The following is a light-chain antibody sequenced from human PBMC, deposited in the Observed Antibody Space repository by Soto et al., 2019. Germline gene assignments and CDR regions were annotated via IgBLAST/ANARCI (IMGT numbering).Light chain of an antibody. V-gene: IGKV3-15*01. CDR3: QRYNNWPLT. CDR2: DTS. CDR1: QGTGDT. J-gene: IGKJ4*01. Sequence: EVVMTQSPATLSVSQGEGATLSCRASQGTGDTLAWYQHKPGQTPRLLIYDTSTRATGVPARFSGSRSGTEFTLTINSLQSEDFAVYYCQRYNNWPLTFGGGTKV.